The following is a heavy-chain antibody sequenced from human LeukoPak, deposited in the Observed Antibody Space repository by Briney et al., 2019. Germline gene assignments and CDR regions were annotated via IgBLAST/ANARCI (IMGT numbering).Heavy chain of an antibody. CDR1: GGSISNYC. Sequence: SETLSLTCTVSGGSISNYCWSWIRQPPGKGLEWIGYICYSGSTNYNPSLKSRVTISVDTSKNPFSLKLSSVTAADTAVYYYARGYTYGPPVEYWGQGTLVTVSS. D-gene: IGHD5-18*01. CDR2: ICYSGST. CDR3: ARGYTYGPPVEY. V-gene: IGHV4-59*01. J-gene: IGHJ4*02.